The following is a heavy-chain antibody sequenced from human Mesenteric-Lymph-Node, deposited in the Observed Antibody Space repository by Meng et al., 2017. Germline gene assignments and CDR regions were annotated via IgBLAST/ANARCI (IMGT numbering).Heavy chain of an antibody. CDR2: IKTDGSDI. J-gene: IGHJ4*02. V-gene: IGHV3-74*01. D-gene: IGHD3-10*01. CDR1: GFTFSNYW. Sequence: GESLKISCAGSGFTFSNYWMFWIRQRPGKGLMWVSRIKTDGSDIAYADSVKGRFTISRDNAKNTLYLQMNNLRVEDTAVYFCARDSGKAAFDYWGQGTLVTVSS. CDR3: ARDSGKAAFDY.